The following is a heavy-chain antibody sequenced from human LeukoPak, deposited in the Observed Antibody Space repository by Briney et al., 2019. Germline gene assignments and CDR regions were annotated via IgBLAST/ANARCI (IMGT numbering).Heavy chain of an antibody. CDR2: INHSGST. D-gene: IGHD2-8*01. J-gene: IGHJ6*03. CDR3: ARGYCTNGVCPTSYYYYYYMDV. V-gene: IGHV4-34*01. Sequence: SETLSLTCAVYGGSFSGYYWSWIRQPPGKGLEWIGEINHSGSTNYNPSLKSRVTISVDTSKNHFSLKLSSVTAADTAVYYCARGYCTNGVCPTSYYYYYYMDVWGKGTTVTVSS. CDR1: GGSFSGYY.